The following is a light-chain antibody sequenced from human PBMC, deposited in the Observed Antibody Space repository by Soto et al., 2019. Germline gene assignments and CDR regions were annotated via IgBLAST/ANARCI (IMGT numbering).Light chain of an antibody. CDR1: QSVGSN. V-gene: IGKV3-15*01. J-gene: IGKJ4*01. Sequence: EIVITPSPGPTSVSPGERATLSCIVSQSVGSNLAWYQQKAGQAPRLLIYGASTRATGIPVRFTGSGSGTDFTLTISSLQPEDFTTYYCQQTYSTPLTFGGGTKVDIK. CDR3: QQTYSTPLT. CDR2: GAS.